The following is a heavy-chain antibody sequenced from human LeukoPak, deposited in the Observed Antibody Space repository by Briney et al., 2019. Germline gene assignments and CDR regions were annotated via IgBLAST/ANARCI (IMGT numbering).Heavy chain of an antibody. J-gene: IGHJ4*02. V-gene: IGHV3-11*01. D-gene: IGHD6-13*01. CDR3: AKDILAAGPFFDY. CDR2: ISISGTTT. Sequence: GGSLRLSCAVSGFTFSDFYMGWIRQAPGKGLEWVSYISISGTTTNYADSVKGRFTISRDDARNSLYLQMNSLTAEDTAVYYCAKDILAAGPFFDYWGQGTLVTVSS. CDR1: GFTFSDFY.